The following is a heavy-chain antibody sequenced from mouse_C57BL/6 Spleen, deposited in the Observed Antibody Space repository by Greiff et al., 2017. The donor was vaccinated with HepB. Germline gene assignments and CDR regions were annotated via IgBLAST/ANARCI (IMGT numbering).Heavy chain of an antibody. CDR1: GFSLTSYG. D-gene: IGHD2-3*01. CDR2: IWSGGST. Sequence: VHLVESGPGLVQPSQSLSITCTVSGFSLTSYGVHWVRQSPGKGLEWLGVIWSGGSTDYNAAFISRLSISKDNSKSQVFFKMNSLQADDTAIYYCASERGDDGYYGNYAMDYWGQGTSVTVSS. V-gene: IGHV2-2*01. CDR3: ASERGDDGYYGNYAMDY. J-gene: IGHJ4*01.